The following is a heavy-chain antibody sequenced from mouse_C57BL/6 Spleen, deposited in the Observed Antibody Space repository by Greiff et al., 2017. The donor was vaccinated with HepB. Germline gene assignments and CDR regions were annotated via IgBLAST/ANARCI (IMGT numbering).Heavy chain of an antibody. D-gene: IGHD2-4*01. V-gene: IGHV1-26*01. J-gene: IGHJ3*01. CDR1: GYTFTDYY. Sequence: EVQLQQSGPELVKPGASVKISCKASGYTFTDYYMNWVKQSHGKSLEWIGDINPNNGGTSYNQKFKGKATLTVDKSSSTAYMELRSLTSEDSAVYYCAKGLRRAWFAYWGQGTLVTVSA. CDR2: INPNNGGT. CDR3: AKGLRRAWFAY.